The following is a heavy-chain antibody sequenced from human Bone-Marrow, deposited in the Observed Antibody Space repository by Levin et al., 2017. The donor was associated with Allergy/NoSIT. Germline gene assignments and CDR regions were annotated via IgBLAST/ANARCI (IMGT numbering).Heavy chain of an antibody. CDR3: ARDRTNGILTNYGMDV. Sequence: GLEWVSSICSSSSNIYHADSLKGRFTISRDNAKNSLSLQMKSLRAEDTAVYYCARDRTNGILTNYGMDVWGQGTTVTVSS. D-gene: IGHD3-9*01. J-gene: IGHJ6*02. CDR2: ICSSSSNI. V-gene: IGHV3-21*04.